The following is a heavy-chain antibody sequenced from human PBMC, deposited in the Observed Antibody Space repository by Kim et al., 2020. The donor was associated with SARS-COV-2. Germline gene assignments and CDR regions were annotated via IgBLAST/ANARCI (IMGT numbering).Heavy chain of an antibody. CDR1: GFTFSSYG. Sequence: GGSLRLSCAASGFTFSSYGMHWVRQAPGKGLEWVAVISYDGSNKYYADSVKGRFTISRDNSKNTLYLQMNSLRAEDTAVYYCARARMAAAGRGYFDLWGHGTLVTVSS. CDR3: ARARMAAAGRGYFDL. CDR2: ISYDGSNK. D-gene: IGHD6-13*01. J-gene: IGHJ2*01. V-gene: IGHV3-33*05.